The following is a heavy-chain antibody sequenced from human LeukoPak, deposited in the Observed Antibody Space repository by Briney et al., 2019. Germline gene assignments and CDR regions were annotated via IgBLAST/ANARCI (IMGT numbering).Heavy chain of an antibody. D-gene: IGHD6-6*01. Sequence: SGGSLRLSCAGSGFIFNNYAMHWVRQPPGKGLEWVSGISWNSGSIDYADSVKGRFTISRDNAKNSLYLQMNSLRAEDTAVYYCAKDQGWQLVRYYYYGMDVWGQGTTVTVSS. V-gene: IGHV3-9*01. CDR1: GFIFNNYA. CDR3: AKDQGWQLVRYYYYGMDV. J-gene: IGHJ6*02. CDR2: ISWNSGSI.